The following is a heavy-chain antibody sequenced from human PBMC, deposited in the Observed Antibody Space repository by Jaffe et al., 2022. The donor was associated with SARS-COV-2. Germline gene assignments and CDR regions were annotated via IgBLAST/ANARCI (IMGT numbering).Heavy chain of an antibody. CDR2: IYYSGST. Sequence: QVQLQESGPGLVKPSETLSLTCTVSGGSISSYYWSWIRQPPGKGLEWIGYIYYSGSTNYNPSLKSRVTISVDTSKNQFSLKLSSVTAADTAVYYCARVGSGYSYAYPFGMDVWGQGTTVTVSS. CDR3: ARVGSGYSYAYPFGMDV. J-gene: IGHJ6*02. V-gene: IGHV4-59*01. D-gene: IGHD5-18*01. CDR1: GGSISSYY.